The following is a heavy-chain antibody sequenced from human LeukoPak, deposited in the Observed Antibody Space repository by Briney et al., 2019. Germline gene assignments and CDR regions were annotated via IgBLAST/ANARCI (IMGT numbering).Heavy chain of an antibody. J-gene: IGHJ6*03. Sequence: GGCLRLSCVASGLILYDSGMNWVREAPGKGGRWGGGIDWNGGARDYADTVKGRFTVSRDNAKNSLYLQMNSLRAEDTAVYYCARDPYSGSYSAYYYYYMDVWGKGTTVTVSS. CDR3: ARDPYSGSYSAYYYYYMDV. CDR1: GLILYDSG. CDR2: IDWNGGAR. D-gene: IGHD1-26*01. V-gene: IGHV3-20*04.